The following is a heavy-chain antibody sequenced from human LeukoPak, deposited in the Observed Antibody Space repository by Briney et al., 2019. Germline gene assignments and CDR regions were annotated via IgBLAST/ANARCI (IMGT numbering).Heavy chain of an antibody. D-gene: IGHD4-17*01. CDR3: AKDRDYGDYYYYYGMDV. CDR2: ISYDGSNK. CDR1: GFTFSSYG. V-gene: IGHV3-30*18. J-gene: IGHJ6*04. Sequence: GGSLRLSCAASGFTFSSYGMHWVRQAPGKGLEWVAVISYDGSNKYYADSVKGRFTISRDNSKNTLYLQMNSVRAEDTAAYYCAKDRDYGDYYYYYGMDVWGKGTTVTVSS.